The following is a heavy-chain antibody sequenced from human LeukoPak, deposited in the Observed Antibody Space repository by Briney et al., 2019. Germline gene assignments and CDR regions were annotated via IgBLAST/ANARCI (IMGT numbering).Heavy chain of an antibody. V-gene: IGHV4-39*01. D-gene: IGHD5-18*01. J-gene: IGHJ4*01. CDR1: GASIISGRNY. Sequence: SETLSLTCNVSGASIISGRNYWAWIRQSPGKGLEWIGSIYYSGSSYYNPSLQSRVSISVDTSKNHISLKLFSLTAADTALYYCARHLSGSAMMHYIGYWGQGNLVTVSS. CDR2: IYYSGSS. CDR3: ARHLSGSAMMHYIGY.